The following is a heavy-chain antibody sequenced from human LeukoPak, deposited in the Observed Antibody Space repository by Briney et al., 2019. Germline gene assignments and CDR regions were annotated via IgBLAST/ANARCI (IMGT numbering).Heavy chain of an antibody. CDR2: IIPLFVTA. CDR1: GGTFSSYA. V-gene: IGHV1-69*05. D-gene: IGHD3-22*01. Sequence: SVKVSCKASGGTFSSYAISWVRQAPGQGLEWMGGIIPLFVTANYAQKFQGRVTITTDESTSTAFMELSSLRSDDTAVYYCASRMHCYDTSGYFFDYWGQGTLVTVSS. CDR3: ASRMHCYDTSGYFFDY. J-gene: IGHJ4*02.